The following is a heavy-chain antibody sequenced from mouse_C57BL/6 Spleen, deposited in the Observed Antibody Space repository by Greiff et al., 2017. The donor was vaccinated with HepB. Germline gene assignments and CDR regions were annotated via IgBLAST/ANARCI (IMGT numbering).Heavy chain of an antibody. CDR1: GFTFSSYA. V-gene: IGHV5-4*01. CDR3: ARDPRGHAMDY. Sequence: EVKLVESGGGLVKPGGSLKLSCAASGFTFSSYAMSWVRQTPEKRLEWVATISDGGSYTYYPDNVKGRFTISRDNAKNNLYLQMSHLKSEDTAMYYCARDPRGHAMDYWGQGTSVTVSS. J-gene: IGHJ4*01. D-gene: IGHD6-1*01. CDR2: ISDGGSYT.